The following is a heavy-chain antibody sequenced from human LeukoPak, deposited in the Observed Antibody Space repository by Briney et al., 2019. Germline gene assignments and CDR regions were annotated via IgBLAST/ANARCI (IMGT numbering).Heavy chain of an antibody. V-gene: IGHV3-9*01. CDR1: GFTFDDYA. CDR3: ARDLAYSRLDY. CDR2: ISWNSGSI. J-gene: IGHJ4*02. Sequence: GRSLRLSCAASGFTFDDYAMHWVRQAPGKGLEWVSGISWNSGSIGYADSVKGRFTISRDNAKNSLYLQMNSLRAEDTALYYCARDLAYSRLDYWGQGMLVTVSS. D-gene: IGHD5-18*01.